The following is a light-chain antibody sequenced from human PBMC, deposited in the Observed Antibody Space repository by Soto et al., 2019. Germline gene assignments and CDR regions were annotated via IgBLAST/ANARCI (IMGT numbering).Light chain of an antibody. CDR1: NCNIGSRP. J-gene: IGLJ2*01. CDR3: AAWDDSLNDVL. CDR2: SHN. V-gene: IGLV1-44*01. Sequence: QSALTQPPSASGTPGQRVTISCSGGNCNIGSRPVSWYHQVPGTAPKLLIYSHNQRPSGVPDRFSASKSGTTASLAISGLQSEDEADYYCAAWDDSLNDVLFGGGTKLTVL.